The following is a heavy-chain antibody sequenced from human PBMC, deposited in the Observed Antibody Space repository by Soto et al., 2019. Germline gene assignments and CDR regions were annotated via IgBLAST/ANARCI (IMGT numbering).Heavy chain of an antibody. J-gene: IGHJ3*02. D-gene: IGHD6-13*01. CDR3: ARRGGIAVGGSIRKYNPGPLDI. CDR1: GYRFTNYW. CDR2: IYPGDSET. V-gene: IGHV5-51*01. Sequence: GESLKISCKGSGYRFTNYWIARVRQMPGKGLEWMGIIYPGDSETKYSPSLQGQVTISADKSISTAYLQWSSLKASDTAQYYCARRGGIAVGGSIRKYNPGPLDIWGQGTMVTVSS.